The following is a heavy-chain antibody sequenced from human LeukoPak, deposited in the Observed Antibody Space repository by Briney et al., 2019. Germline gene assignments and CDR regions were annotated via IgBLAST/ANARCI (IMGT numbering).Heavy chain of an antibody. CDR1: GFTFSSYN. V-gene: IGHV3-21*01. D-gene: IGHD1-26*01. CDR2: ITSSSSYI. Sequence: GGSLRLSCAASGFTFSSYNMNWVRQAPGKGLEWVSSITSSSSYIYYADSVRGRFTISRDNAKNSLYLQINSLRAEDTAVYYCARDPYSGSYVDYYYYYYMDVWGKGTTVTVS. CDR3: ARDPYSGSYVDYYYYYYMDV. J-gene: IGHJ6*03.